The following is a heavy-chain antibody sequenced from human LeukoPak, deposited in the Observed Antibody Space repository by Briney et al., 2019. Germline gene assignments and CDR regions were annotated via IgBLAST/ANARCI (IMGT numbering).Heavy chain of an antibody. CDR1: GFTFSSYS. V-gene: IGHV3-21*01. D-gene: IGHD2-21*02. J-gene: IGHJ4*02. CDR2: ISSSSSYI. Sequence: PGGSLRLSCAASGFTFSSYSMNWVRQAPGKGLEWVSSISSSSSYIYYADSVKGRFTISRDNAKNSLYLQMNSLRAEDTAVYYCARDFGGIVVVTAILDYWGQGTLVTVSS. CDR3: ARDFGGIVVVTAILDY.